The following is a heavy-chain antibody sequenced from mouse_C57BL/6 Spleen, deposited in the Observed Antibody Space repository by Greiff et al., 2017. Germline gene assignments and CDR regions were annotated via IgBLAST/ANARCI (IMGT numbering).Heavy chain of an antibody. CDR3: ARATVVFDY. V-gene: IGHV1-69*01. CDR2: IDPSDSYT. CDR1: GYTFTSYW. D-gene: IGHD1-1*01. Sequence: QVQLKQSGAELVMPGASVKLSCKASGYTFTSYWMHWVKQRPGQGLEWIGEIDPSDSYTNYNQKFKGKSTLTVDKSSSTAYMQLSSLTSEDSAVYYCARATVVFDYWGQGTTLTVSS. J-gene: IGHJ2*01.